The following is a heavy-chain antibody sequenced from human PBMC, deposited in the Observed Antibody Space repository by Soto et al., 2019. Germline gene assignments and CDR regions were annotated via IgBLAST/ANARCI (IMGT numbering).Heavy chain of an antibody. J-gene: IGHJ4*02. V-gene: IGHV3-21*01. D-gene: IGHD2-2*01. CDR3: ARVVVVPAGGIDY. CDR1: GFTFSSYS. Sequence: EVQLVESGGGLVKPGGSLRLSCAASGFTFSSYSMNWVRQAPGKGLEWVSSISSSSSYIYYADSVKGRFTISRDNAKNSLYLPMNSLRAEDPAVYYCARVVVVPAGGIDYWGEGTLVTVSS. CDR2: ISSSSSYI.